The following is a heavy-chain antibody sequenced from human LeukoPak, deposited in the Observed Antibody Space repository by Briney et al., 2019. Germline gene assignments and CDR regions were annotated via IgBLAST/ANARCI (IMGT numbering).Heavy chain of an antibody. J-gene: IGHJ3*02. CDR1: GFTFTDYF. Sequence: ASVKVSRKASGFTFTDYFMHWVRQAPGQGLEWMGIINYSGVITSYAPEFQGRVTMTSDTSTSTVYMELSSLRSEDTGVYYCARLAMIAPRAFDIWGQGTMVTVSS. CDR3: ARLAMIAPRAFDI. V-gene: IGHV1-46*01. CDR2: INYSGVIT. D-gene: IGHD5-12*01.